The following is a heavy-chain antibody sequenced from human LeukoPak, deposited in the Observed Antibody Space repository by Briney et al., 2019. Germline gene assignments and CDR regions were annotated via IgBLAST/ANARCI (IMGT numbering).Heavy chain of an antibody. CDR2: ISSSSTTI. D-gene: IGHD6-19*01. V-gene: IGHV3-48*01. J-gene: IGHJ1*01. Sequence: PGGSLRLSCAASGFIFSIYSINWVRQAPGKGLECVSNISSSSTTIYYADSVKGRFTISRDNAKNSLYLQMNSLRAEDTAVYYCARGPSSGWEYFQNWGQGTLVTVSS. CDR1: GFIFSIYS. CDR3: ARGPSSGWEYFQN.